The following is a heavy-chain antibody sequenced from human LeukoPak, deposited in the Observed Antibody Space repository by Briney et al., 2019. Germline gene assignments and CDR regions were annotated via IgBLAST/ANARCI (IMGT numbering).Heavy chain of an antibody. Sequence: GGSLRLSCAASGFTFSSYSMNWVRQAPGKGLEWVSSICSSSSYIYYADSVKGRFTISRDNAKHSLYQQMSSRRGEDTGLYYCARDRGGGYCSGGSCYEADAFDIWGQGTMVTVSS. J-gene: IGHJ3*02. CDR3: ARDRGGGYCSGGSCYEADAFDI. D-gene: IGHD2-15*01. V-gene: IGHV3-21*01. CDR1: GFTFSSYS. CDR2: ICSSSSYI.